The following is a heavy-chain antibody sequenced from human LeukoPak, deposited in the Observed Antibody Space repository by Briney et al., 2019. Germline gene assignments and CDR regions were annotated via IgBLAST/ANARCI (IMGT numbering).Heavy chain of an antibody. D-gene: IGHD3-3*01. V-gene: IGHV3-23*01. CDR2: ISGSGGST. CDR1: GFTFSSYA. Sequence: GGSLRLSCAASGFTFSSYAMSWVRQAPGKGLEWVSAISGSGGSTYYADSVKGRFTISRGNSKNTLYLQMNSLRAEDTAVYYCAKDGPNPNYDFWSGYADYFDYWGQGTLVTVSS. CDR3: AKDGPNPNYDFWSGYADYFDY. J-gene: IGHJ4*02.